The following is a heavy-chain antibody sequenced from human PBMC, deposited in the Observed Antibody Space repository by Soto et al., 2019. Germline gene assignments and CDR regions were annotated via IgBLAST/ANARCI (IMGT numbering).Heavy chain of an antibody. CDR3: ARAWGFSSGWYGSFSY. CDR1: GDSVSSNSAA. Sequence: PSQTLSLTCAISGDSVSSNSAAWNWIRQSPSRGLEWLGRTYYRSKWYNDYAVSVKSRITINPDTSKNQFSLQLNSVTPEDTAVYYCARAWGFSSGWYGSFSYWGQGTLVTVSS. CDR2: TYYRSKWYN. D-gene: IGHD6-19*01. V-gene: IGHV6-1*01. J-gene: IGHJ4*02.